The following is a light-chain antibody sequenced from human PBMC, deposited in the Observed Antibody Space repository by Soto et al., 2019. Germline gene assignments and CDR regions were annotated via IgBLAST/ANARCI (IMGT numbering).Light chain of an antibody. V-gene: IGLV1-44*01. CDR3: AAWDDRLNGYV. CDR1: SSNIGSNT. J-gene: IGLJ1*01. Sequence: QPVLTQPPSASGTPGQRATISCSGSSSNIGSNTVNWYQQLPGTAPKLLIYNNNHRPSGVPDRFSGSKSGTSASLAISGLQSEDEADYYCAAWDDRLNGYVFGTGTKLTVL. CDR2: NNN.